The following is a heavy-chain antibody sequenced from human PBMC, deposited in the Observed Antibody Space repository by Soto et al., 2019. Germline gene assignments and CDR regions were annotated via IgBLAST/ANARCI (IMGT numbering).Heavy chain of an antibody. J-gene: IGHJ3*02. CDR2: IKQDGSEE. D-gene: IGHD6-6*01. CDR3: ARDLLEAARRVEYAFHX. Sequence: GGSLRLSCAASAFTFSSYWMSRVRQAPGKGLEWVANIKQDGSEEYYVDSVKGRFTISRDNAKNSLYLQMNSRRAEDTAVYYCARDLLEAARRVEYAFHXWGRGTMVTVS. V-gene: IGHV3-7*03. CDR1: AFTFSSYW.